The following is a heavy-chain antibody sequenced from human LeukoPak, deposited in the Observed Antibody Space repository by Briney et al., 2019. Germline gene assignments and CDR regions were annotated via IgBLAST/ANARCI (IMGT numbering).Heavy chain of an antibody. J-gene: IGHJ4*02. D-gene: IGHD2-21*02. Sequence: SETLSLTCAVYGGSFSGYYWSWIRQPPGKGLEWIGEINHSGSTNYNPSLKSRVNISVDTSKNQFSLKLSSVTAADTAVYYCARARAYCGGDCYWGLFDYWGQGTLVTVSS. CDR3: ARARAYCGGDCYWGLFDY. V-gene: IGHV4-34*01. CDR1: GGSFSGYY. CDR2: INHSGST.